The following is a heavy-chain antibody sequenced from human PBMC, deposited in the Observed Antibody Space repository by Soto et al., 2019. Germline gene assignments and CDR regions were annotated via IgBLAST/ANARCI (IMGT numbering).Heavy chain of an antibody. Sequence: ASVTVSCKASGYTFTSYAMHWVRQAPGQRLEWMGWINAGNGNTKYSQKFQGRVTITRDTSASTAYMELSSLRSEDTAVYYCARGSGPMIEWHWGQGTLVTVSS. CDR3: ARGSGPMIEWH. D-gene: IGHD3-22*01. CDR2: INAGNGNT. V-gene: IGHV1-3*01. CDR1: GYTFTSYA. J-gene: IGHJ4*02.